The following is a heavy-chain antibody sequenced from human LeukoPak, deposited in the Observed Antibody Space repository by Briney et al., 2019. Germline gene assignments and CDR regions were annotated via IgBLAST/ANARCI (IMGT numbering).Heavy chain of an antibody. CDR1: GYTFTGYY. V-gene: IGHV1-2*02. J-gene: IGHJ4*02. Sequence: ASVKVSCKASGYTFTGYYMHWVRQAPGQGLEWMGWINPNSGGTNYAQKFQGRVTMTRDTSISTAYMELRRLRSDDTAVYYCARVGGYSYGYTFDYWGQGTLVTVSS. CDR3: ARVGGYSYGYTFDY. D-gene: IGHD5-18*01. CDR2: INPNSGGT.